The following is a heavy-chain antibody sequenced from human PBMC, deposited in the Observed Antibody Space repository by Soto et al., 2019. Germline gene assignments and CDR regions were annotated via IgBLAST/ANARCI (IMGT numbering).Heavy chain of an antibody. V-gene: IGHV3-23*01. Sequence: GGSLRLSCAASGFTFSSYAMSWVRQAPGKGLEWVSVISGSGGSAYYADSVKGRFTISRDNSKNTLYLQMNSLKTEDTAVYYCAKVDTAMVVVDYWGQGTLVTVSS. CDR3: AKVDTAMVVVDY. D-gene: IGHD5-18*01. J-gene: IGHJ4*02. CDR1: GFTFSSYA. CDR2: ISGSGGSA.